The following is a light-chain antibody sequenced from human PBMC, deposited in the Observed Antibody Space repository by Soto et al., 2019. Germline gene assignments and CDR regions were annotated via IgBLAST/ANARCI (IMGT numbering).Light chain of an antibody. V-gene: IGKV4-1*01. J-gene: IGKJ1*01. CDR1: QSISDNSNNKNK. CDR2: WAS. CDR3: HQYYDTAWA. Sequence: DIVMTQSPDSLAVSLGERATINCKSSQSISDNSNNKNKLAWYQRKPGQPPKLLISWASIRESGVPDRFSGSGSGTDFTLTISSLQAEDVAVYFCHQYYDTAWAFGQGTKVEIK.